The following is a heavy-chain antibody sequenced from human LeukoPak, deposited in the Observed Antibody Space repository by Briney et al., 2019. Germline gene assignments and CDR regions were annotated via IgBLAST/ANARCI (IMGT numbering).Heavy chain of an antibody. Sequence: GGSLRLSCAASGFTFSSYAMRWVRQAPGKGLEWVSGISGSGGSTSYADSLKGRFTISRDNSKNTLYLQMNSLRAEDTAVYYCAKRMAGYYFDYWGQGTLVTVSS. CDR3: AKRMAGYYFDY. CDR2: ISGSGGST. J-gene: IGHJ4*02. V-gene: IGHV3-23*01. CDR1: GFTFSSYA. D-gene: IGHD6-19*01.